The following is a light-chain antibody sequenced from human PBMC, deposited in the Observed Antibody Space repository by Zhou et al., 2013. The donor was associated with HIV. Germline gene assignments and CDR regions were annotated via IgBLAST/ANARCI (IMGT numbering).Light chain of an antibody. J-gene: IGKJ2*01. V-gene: IGKV1-5*01. CDR3: QQYNSYSYT. CDR1: HSISSW. CDR2: AAS. Sequence: IQMTQSPSTLSASVGDRVTITCRASHSISSWLAWYQQKPGKAPKLLIYAASSLQSGVPSRFSGSGSGTEFTLTISSLQPDDFATYYCQQYNSYSYTFGQGTKLEIK.